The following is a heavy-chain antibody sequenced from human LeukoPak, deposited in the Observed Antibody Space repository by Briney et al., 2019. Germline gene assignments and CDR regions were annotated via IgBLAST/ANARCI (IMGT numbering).Heavy chain of an antibody. V-gene: IGHV3-53*05. D-gene: IGHD2-15*01. J-gene: IGHJ6*02. CDR1: GFTVSSNY. CDR2: IYSGGST. Sequence: GRSLRLSCAASGFTVSSNYMSWVRQAPGKGLEWVSVIYSGGSTYYADSVKGRFTISRDNSKNTLYLQMNSLRAEDTAVYYCAKEKSRYCSGGSCYGMDVWGQGTTVTVSS. CDR3: AKEKSRYCSGGSCYGMDV.